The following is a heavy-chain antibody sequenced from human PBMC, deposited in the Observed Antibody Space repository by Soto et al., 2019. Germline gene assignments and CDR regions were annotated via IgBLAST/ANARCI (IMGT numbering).Heavy chain of an antibody. V-gene: IGHV1-18*01. CDR1: GYTFTNFG. J-gene: IGHJ2*01. CDR2: ISAYNGNT. CDR3: ARGGSLYWYFDL. Sequence: ASVKVSCKASGYTFTNFGISWVRQAPGQGLEWMGWISAYNGNTNYAQKFQGRVTITRDTSASTAYMELSSLRSEDTAVYYCARGGSLYWYFDLWGRGTLVTVSS. D-gene: IGHD1-26*01.